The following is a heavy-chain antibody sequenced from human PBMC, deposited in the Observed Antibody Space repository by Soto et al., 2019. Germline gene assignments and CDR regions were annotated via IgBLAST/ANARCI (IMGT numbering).Heavy chain of an antibody. J-gene: IGHJ4*02. Sequence: ASVKVSCKASGYTFTSYGITWVRQAPGQGLEWMGWISVYNGNTNYAQKLQGRVTMTTDTSTSTAYKELRSLRSDDTAVYYCARTATYYDILTGYRKAYYFDYWGQGTLVTVSS. CDR1: GYTFTSYG. V-gene: IGHV1-18*01. D-gene: IGHD3-9*01. CDR3: ARTATYYDILTGYRKAYYFDY. CDR2: ISVYNGNT.